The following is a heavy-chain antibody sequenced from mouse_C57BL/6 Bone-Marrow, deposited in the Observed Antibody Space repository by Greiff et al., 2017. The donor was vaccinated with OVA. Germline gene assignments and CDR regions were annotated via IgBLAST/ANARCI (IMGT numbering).Heavy chain of an antibody. J-gene: IGHJ4*01. D-gene: IGHD2-4*01. V-gene: IGHV5-6*02. CDR2: ISSGGSYT. CDR3: ARRGMITRAMDY. CDR1: GFTFSSYG. Sequence: DVMLVESGGDLVKPGGSLKLSCAASGFTFSSYGMSWVRQTPDKRLEWVATISSGGSYTYYPDSVKGRFTISRENAKNTLYLHMSSLKSADTAMYYCARRGMITRAMDYWGQGTSVTVSS.